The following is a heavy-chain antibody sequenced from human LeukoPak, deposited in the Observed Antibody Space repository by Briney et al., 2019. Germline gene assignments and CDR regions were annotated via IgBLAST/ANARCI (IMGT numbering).Heavy chain of an antibody. CDR2: IYSGGST. D-gene: IGHD6-19*01. CDR3: ARTRSRTRYSSGWYDY. V-gene: IGHV3-66*01. CDR1: GFTVSSNY. Sequence: PGGSLRLSCAASGFTVSSNYMGWVRQAPGKGLEWVSVIYSGGSTYYADSVKGRFTISRDNSKNTLYLQMNSLRAEDTAVYYCARTRSRTRYSSGWYDYWGQGTLVTVSS. J-gene: IGHJ4*02.